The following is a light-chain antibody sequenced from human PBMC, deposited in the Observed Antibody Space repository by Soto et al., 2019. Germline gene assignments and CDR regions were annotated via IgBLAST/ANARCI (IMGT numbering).Light chain of an antibody. Sequence: QSALTQPASVSGSPGQSITISCTGSNSDIGSYNFVSWYQQHPGKAPKLMIYDVSNRPSGVSSRFSGSKSGNTASLTISGLQAEDEGDYFCSSYTITSTLGVFGGGTKLTVL. J-gene: IGLJ2*01. CDR1: NSDIGSYNF. V-gene: IGLV2-14*03. CDR3: SSYTITSTLGV. CDR2: DVS.